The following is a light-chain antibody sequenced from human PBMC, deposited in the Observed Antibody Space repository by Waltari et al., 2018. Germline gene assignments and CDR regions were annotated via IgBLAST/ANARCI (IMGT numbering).Light chain of an antibody. Sequence: QSALTQPASVSGSPGQSITISCTGTSSDFDPYTFVSWYQQYPGRAPKLLIYDFSNRPSGVSNRFSGSKSGSTASLTISGLQAEDEADYYCSSYRPTSTPVFGGGTKLTVL. J-gene: IGLJ2*01. CDR3: SSYRPTSTPV. CDR2: DFS. CDR1: SSDFDPYTF. V-gene: IGLV2-14*03.